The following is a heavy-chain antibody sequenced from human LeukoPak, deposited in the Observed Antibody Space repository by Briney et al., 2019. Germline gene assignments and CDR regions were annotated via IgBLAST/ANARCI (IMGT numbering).Heavy chain of an antibody. CDR2: INHSGRT. Sequence: GSLRLSCVGSGFTFSSYWMTWVRQPPGKGLEWIGEINHSGRTNYNPSLKSRVTISVDTSKNQFSLNLNSVTAADTAVYYCARAAEPTVIGYWGHGTLVTVSS. CDR1: GFTFSSYW. CDR3: ARAAEPTVIGY. D-gene: IGHD4-17*01. V-gene: IGHV4-34*01. J-gene: IGHJ4*01.